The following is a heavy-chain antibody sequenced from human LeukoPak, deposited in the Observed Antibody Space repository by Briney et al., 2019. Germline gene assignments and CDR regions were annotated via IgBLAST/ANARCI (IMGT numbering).Heavy chain of an antibody. J-gene: IGHJ4*02. CDR3: VGTYCSGGSCAYYFDY. CDR1: GFTFDDYA. CDR2: ISWNSGSI. Sequence: GGSLRLSCAASGFTFDDYAMHWVRQAPGKGLEWVSGISWNSGSIGYADSVKGRFTISRDNAKNSLYLQMNSLRAEGTALYYCVGTYCSGGSCAYYFDYWGQGTLVTVSS. D-gene: IGHD2-15*01. V-gene: IGHV3-9*01.